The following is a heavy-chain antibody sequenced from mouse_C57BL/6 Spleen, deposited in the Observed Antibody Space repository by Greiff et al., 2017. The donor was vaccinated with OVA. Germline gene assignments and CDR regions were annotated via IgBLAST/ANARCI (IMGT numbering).Heavy chain of an antibody. CDR2: IWTGGGT. Sequence: VKLVESGPGLVAPSQSLSITCTVSGFSLTSYAISWVRQPPGKGLEWLGVIWTGGGTNYNSALKSRLSISKDNSKSQVFLKMNSLQTDDTARYYCARGRLYSNYWYFDVWGTGTTVTVSS. V-gene: IGHV2-9-1*01. D-gene: IGHD2-5*01. CDR3: ARGRLYSNYWYFDV. CDR1: GFSLTSYA. J-gene: IGHJ1*03.